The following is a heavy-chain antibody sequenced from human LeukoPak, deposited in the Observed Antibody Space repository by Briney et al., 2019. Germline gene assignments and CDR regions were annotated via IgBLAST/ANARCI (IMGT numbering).Heavy chain of an antibody. J-gene: IGHJ4*02. D-gene: IGHD6-13*01. CDR2: FTPFFGTA. CDR1: GDTFSSYV. V-gene: IGHV1-69*13. CDR3: ARGGLPGIAAAFDY. Sequence: GASVKVSCKASGDTFSSYVISWVRQAPGQGLEWMGGFTPFFGTASYAQKFQGRVTITADESTSTAYMELSSLRSEDTAVYYCARGGLPGIAAAFDYWGQGTLVTVSS.